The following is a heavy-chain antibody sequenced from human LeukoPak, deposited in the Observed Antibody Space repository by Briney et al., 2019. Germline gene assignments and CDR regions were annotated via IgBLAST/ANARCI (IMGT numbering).Heavy chain of an antibody. V-gene: IGHV4-30-2*01. J-gene: IGHJ4*02. CDR1: GGSISSGGYY. D-gene: IGHD6-13*01. CDR2: IYHSGST. Sequence: SQTLSLTCTVSGGSISSGGYYWSWIRQPPGKGLEWIGYIYHSGSTYYNPSLKSRVTMSVDTSRNQFSLKLSSVTAADTAVYYCARHRIVAAVGAFDYWGQGTLVTVSS. CDR3: ARHRIVAAVGAFDY.